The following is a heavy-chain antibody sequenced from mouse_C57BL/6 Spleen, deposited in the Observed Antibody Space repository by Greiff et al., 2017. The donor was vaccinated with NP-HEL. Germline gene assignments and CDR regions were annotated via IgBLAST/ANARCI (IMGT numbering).Heavy chain of an antibody. CDR2: IYPNNGGT. Sequence: VQLQQSGPELVKPGASVKISCKASGYTFTDFYMNWVTQSPGKSLEGIGDIYPNNGGTSYNQKFKGTAPLTVDKSTSKAYMELRSLKSEDTAVYYCATYRGSNGWDMDVWGKGTSVTVSS. D-gene: IGHD1-2*01. J-gene: IGHJ4*01. CDR3: ATYRGSNGWDMDV. V-gene: IGHV1-26*01. CDR1: GYTFTDFY.